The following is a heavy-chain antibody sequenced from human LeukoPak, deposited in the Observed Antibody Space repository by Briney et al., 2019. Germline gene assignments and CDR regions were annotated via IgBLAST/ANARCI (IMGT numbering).Heavy chain of an antibody. CDR1: GFTFDNYA. D-gene: IGHD3-22*01. V-gene: IGHV3-9*01. CDR3: ASTGGYYYDSSGYQQDY. CDR2: INWRSDEI. J-gene: IGHJ4*02. Sequence: GGSLRLSCSASGFTFDNYAMHWVRQAPMKGLEWVASINWRSDEIGYADSVKGRFTISRDNAKNSLYLQMNSLRAEDTAVYYCASTGGYYYDSSGYQQDYWGQGTLVTVSS.